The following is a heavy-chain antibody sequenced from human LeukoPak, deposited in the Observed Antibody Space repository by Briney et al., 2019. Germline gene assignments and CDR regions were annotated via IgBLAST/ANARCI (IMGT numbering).Heavy chain of an antibody. CDR3: ARSLLHCGGDCYSFDY. J-gene: IGHJ4*02. CDR1: EYTFTGYY. Sequence: ASVKVSCKAPEYTFTGYYMHWVRQAPGQGLEWMGIISPSGGSTSYAQKFQDRVTMTRDTSTSTVYMELSSLRSEDTAVYYCARSLLHCGGDCYSFDYWGQGTLVTVSS. CDR2: ISPSGGST. D-gene: IGHD2-21*02. V-gene: IGHV1-46*01.